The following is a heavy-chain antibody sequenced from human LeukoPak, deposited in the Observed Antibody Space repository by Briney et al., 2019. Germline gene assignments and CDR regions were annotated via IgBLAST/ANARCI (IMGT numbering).Heavy chain of an antibody. CDR2: IYYSGST. CDR1: GDSISSGSYY. Sequence: KTSETLSLTCTVSGDSISSGSYYWGWIRQPPGKGLEWIGSIYYSGSTYYNPSLKSRVTISVDTSKNQFSLKLSSVTAADTAVYYCARTSQWLVDYWGQGTLVTVSS. J-gene: IGHJ4*02. CDR3: ARTSQWLVDY. V-gene: IGHV4-39*07. D-gene: IGHD6-19*01.